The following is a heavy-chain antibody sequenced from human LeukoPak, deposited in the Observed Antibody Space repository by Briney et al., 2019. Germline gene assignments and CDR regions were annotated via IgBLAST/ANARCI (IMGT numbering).Heavy chain of an antibody. CDR1: GFTFRNAW. Sequence: AGGSLRLSCAASGFTFRNAWMSWVRQAPGKGLEWVGRIKSKTDGGTTDHAAPVKGRFTISRDDSKNTLYLQMNSLKTEDTAVYYCTTDQGYYDSSGYYFGSDWFDPWGQGTLVTVSS. CDR2: IKSKTDGGTT. D-gene: IGHD3-22*01. CDR3: TTDQGYYDSSGYYFGSDWFDP. V-gene: IGHV3-15*01. J-gene: IGHJ5*02.